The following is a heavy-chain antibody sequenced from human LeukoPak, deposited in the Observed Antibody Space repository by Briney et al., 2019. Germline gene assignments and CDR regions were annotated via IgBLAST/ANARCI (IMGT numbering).Heavy chain of an antibody. J-gene: IGHJ4*02. CDR1: GFTFSLYG. D-gene: IGHD6-19*01. V-gene: IGHV3-30*03. CDR2: ISHEGSGQ. Sequence: GGSLRLSCAASGFTFSLYGMHWVRQAPGKGLEWVAVISHEGSGQCYADSVKGRFTISRDNSKNMVYLQMNNLRAEDTAVYYCARTREQWQVLDYWGQGTLVTVSS. CDR3: ARTREQWQVLDY.